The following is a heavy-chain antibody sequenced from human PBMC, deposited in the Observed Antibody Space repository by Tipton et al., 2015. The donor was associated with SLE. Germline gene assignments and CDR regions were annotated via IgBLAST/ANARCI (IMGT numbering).Heavy chain of an antibody. J-gene: IGHJ4*02. V-gene: IGHV4-59*11. CDR3: AGAWQGYCSGGTCYVLDY. D-gene: IGHD2-15*01. Sequence: TLSLTCTVSGGSISSHYWSWIRQAPGKGLEWIGYISSSETTNYNPSLKSRVTISVDTSKNQFSLKLRSVTAADTAVYYCAGAWQGYCSGGTCYVLDYWGQGTLVTVSS. CDR2: ISSSETT. CDR1: GGSISSHY.